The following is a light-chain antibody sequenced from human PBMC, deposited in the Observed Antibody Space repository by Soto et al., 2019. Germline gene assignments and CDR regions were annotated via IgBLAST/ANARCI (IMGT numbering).Light chain of an antibody. CDR3: QQYNNWPPLT. V-gene: IGKV3-15*01. J-gene: IGKJ4*01. Sequence: EIVMTQSPATLPVSPGERATLSCRASQSVSSNLAWYQHKPGQAPRLLIYGASTRATGVPARFSGSGSGTEFTLTISSLQSEDFAVYYCQQYNNWPPLTFGGGTKVEIK. CDR2: GAS. CDR1: QSVSSN.